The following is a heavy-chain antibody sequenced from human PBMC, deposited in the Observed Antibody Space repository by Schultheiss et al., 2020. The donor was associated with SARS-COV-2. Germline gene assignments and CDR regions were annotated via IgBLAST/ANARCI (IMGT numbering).Heavy chain of an antibody. J-gene: IGHJ6*02. CDR2: ISRSAGAI. V-gene: IGHV3-23*01. CDR1: GFTFSREA. D-gene: IGHD3-3*01. Sequence: GESLKISCAASGFTFSREAMSWVRQRPGKGPEWVSVISRSAGAIFYADSVKGRFTISRDNSKNTLYLQMNSLRAEDTAVYYCAREIWSGYYGSYYYNGVDVWGQGTTVTVSS. CDR3: AREIWSGYYGSYYYNGVDV.